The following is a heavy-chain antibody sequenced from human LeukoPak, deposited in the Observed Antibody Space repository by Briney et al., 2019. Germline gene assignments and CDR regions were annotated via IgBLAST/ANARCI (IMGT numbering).Heavy chain of an antibody. V-gene: IGHV4-34*01. CDR3: ARGIAARYDH. CDR2: INHSGST. CDR1: GGSFSGYY. Sequence: SETLSLTCAVYGGSFSGYYWSWIRQPPVKGLEWIGEINHSGSTNYNPSLKSRVTISVDTSKNQFSLKLSSVTAADTAVYYCARGIAARYDHWGQGTLVTVSS. D-gene: IGHD6-6*01. J-gene: IGHJ5*02.